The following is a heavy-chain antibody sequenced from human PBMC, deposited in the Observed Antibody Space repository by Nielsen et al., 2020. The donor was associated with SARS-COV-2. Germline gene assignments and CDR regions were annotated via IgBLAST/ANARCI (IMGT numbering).Heavy chain of an antibody. CDR2: IYSDGST. D-gene: IGHD3-16*01. CDR1: GFTVSRYN. J-gene: IGHJ6*02. Sequence: LSLTCAAPGFTVSRYNMNWVRQAPGKGLEWASIIYSDGSTYYAGSVKGRLTISRDNSKNTLYLQMNSLRTEDTAVYYCARGGGGMDVWGQGTTVTVSS. V-gene: IGHV3-53*01. CDR3: ARGGGGMDV.